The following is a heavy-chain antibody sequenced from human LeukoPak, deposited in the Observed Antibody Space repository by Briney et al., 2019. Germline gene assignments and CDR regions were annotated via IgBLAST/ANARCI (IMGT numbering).Heavy chain of an antibody. CDR2: ISWNSGSI. CDR1: GFTFDDYA. CDR3: ARDDPTLFWSGSPFY. V-gene: IGHV3-9*01. D-gene: IGHD3-3*01. J-gene: IGHJ4*02. Sequence: GRSLRLSCAASGFTFDDYAMHWVRQAPGKGLEWVSHISWNSGSITYADSVKGRFTISRDNAKNSLYLQMNSLRAEDTAVYYCARDDPTLFWSGSPFYWGQGTLVTVSS.